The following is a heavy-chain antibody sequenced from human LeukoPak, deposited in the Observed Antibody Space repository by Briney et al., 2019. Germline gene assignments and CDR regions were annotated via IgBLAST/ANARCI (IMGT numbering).Heavy chain of an antibody. CDR3: ARSLYYYGSGNEMGY. CDR1: GYTFTSYG. Sequence: ASVKVSCKASGYTFTSYGISWVRQAPGQGLEWMGWISAYNGNANQAQKLQGRVTMTTDTSTSTAYMELRSLRSDDTAVYYCARSLYYYGSGNEMGYWGQGTLVTVSS. CDR2: ISAYNGNA. D-gene: IGHD3-10*01. J-gene: IGHJ4*02. V-gene: IGHV1-18*01.